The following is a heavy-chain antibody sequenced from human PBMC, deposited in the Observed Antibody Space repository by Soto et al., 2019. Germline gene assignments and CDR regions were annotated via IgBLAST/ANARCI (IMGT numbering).Heavy chain of an antibody. J-gene: IGHJ4*02. V-gene: IGHV3-13*04. CDR1: GFTFSSND. CDR3: ARAIGPTLFDY. D-gene: IGHD3-22*01. CDR2: IGTTGDT. Sequence: GGSLRLSCSASGFTFSSNDMHWVRQGTGKGLEWVSAIGTTGDTYYAGSVKGRFTISRENAKSSLYLQMNSLRAGDTAIYFCARAIGPTLFDYWGQGTLVTVSS.